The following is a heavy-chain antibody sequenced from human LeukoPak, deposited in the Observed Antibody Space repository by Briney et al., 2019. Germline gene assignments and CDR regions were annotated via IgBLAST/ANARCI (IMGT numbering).Heavy chain of an antibody. D-gene: IGHD1-20*01. V-gene: IGHV4-59*01. J-gene: IGHJ4*02. CDR3: ARDGASWLTGGFDY. CDR2: IYYSGST. Sequence: PSETLSLTCTVSGGSISSYYWSWIRQPPGKGLEWIWYIYYSGSTNYNPSPKSRVNVSVDTSKDQFSLKLSSVTAADTAVYYCARDGASWLTGGFDYWGQGTLVTVSS. CDR1: GGSISSYY.